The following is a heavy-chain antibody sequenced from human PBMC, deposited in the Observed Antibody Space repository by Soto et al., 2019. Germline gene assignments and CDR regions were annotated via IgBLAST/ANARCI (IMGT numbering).Heavy chain of an antibody. D-gene: IGHD4-17*01. CDR2: IRGDGGQT. CDR3: ARDTYGETGSY. V-gene: IGHV3-23*01. CDR1: GFTFTSYG. Sequence: PGGSLRLSCTASGFTFTSYGMGWVRQAPGKGLQWVSTIRGDGGQTHYTDSVKGRFSISRDNSKNTVYLQMDSLRAEDTAMYCCARDTYGETGSYWGQGTLGTVS. J-gene: IGHJ4*02.